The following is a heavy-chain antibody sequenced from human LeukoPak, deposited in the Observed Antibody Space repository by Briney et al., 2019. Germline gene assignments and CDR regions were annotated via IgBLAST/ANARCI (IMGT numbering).Heavy chain of an antibody. V-gene: IGHV1-24*01. J-gene: IGHJ4*02. D-gene: IGHD4-17*01. CDR2: FDPEDGET. Sequence: ASVKVSCKVSGYTLTELSMHWVRQGPGKGLEWMGGFDPEDGETIYAQKFQGRVTMTEDTSTDTAYMELSSLRSEDTAVYYCATAQTTVTTWWYDYWGQGTLVTVSS. CDR1: GYTLTELS. CDR3: ATAQTTVTTWWYDY.